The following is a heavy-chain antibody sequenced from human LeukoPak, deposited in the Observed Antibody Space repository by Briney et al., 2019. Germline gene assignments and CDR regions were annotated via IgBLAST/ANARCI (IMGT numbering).Heavy chain of an antibody. CDR2: IYPGVSET. D-gene: IGHD2-2*01. Sequence: NHVESLKIYCRCSGYSFTTYWIGWVRQMPEKGLEWMGIIYPGVSETRYGPSFQGQVTMSADKSINTAYLQWSSLKASDTAMYYCARRQGCSSTSCPPDSWGQGTLVTVSS. CDR1: GYSFTTYW. CDR3: ARRQGCSSTSCPPDS. J-gene: IGHJ4*02. V-gene: IGHV5-51*01.